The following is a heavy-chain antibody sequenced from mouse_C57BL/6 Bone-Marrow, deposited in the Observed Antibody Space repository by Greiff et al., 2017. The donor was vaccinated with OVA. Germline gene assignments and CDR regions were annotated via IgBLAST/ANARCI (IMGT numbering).Heavy chain of an antibody. CDR1: GYTFTSYG. CDR2: IYPRSGNT. D-gene: IGHD1-1*01. CDR3: ADYYPRCFEV. V-gene: IGHV1-81*01. Sequence: QVQLKQSGAELARPGASVKLSCKASGYTFTSYGISWVKQRTGQGLEWIGEIYPRSGNTYYNEKFKGKATLTADKSSSTAYMELRSLTSEDSAVYFCADYYPRCFEVWGTGTTVTVSS. J-gene: IGHJ1*03.